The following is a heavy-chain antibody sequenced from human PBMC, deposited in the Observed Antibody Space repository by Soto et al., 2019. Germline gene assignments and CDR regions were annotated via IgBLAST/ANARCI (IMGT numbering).Heavy chain of an antibody. CDR2: IYYSGTT. Sequence: SETLSLTCTVSRGSINSGDYYWSWIRQPPGKGLEWIGYIYYSGTTYYNPSLRRRTTISVDTPKNHFFLKLTSVTAADTAVYFCGRAGQRDGNNSPGRFDTWGQGILVTVSS. V-gene: IGHV4-30-4*08. D-gene: IGHD2-15*01. CDR1: RGSINSGDYY. CDR3: GRAGQRDGNNSPGRFDT. J-gene: IGHJ5*02.